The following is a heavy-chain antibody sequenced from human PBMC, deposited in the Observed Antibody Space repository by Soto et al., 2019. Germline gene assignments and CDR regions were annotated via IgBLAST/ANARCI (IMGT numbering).Heavy chain of an antibody. CDR3: ARDPELVGSGHDYYGMDV. Sequence: PGGSLRLSCAASGFTFSSYAMHWVRQAPGKGLEWVAVISYDGSNKYYADSVKGRFTISRDNSKNTLYLQMSSLRAEDTAVYYCARDPELVGSGHDYYGMDVWGQGTTVTVSS. CDR2: ISYDGSNK. CDR1: GFTFSSYA. V-gene: IGHV3-30-3*01. J-gene: IGHJ6*02. D-gene: IGHD1-7*01.